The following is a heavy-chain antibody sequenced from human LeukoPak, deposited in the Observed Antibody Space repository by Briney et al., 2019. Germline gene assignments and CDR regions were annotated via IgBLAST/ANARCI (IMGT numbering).Heavy chain of an antibody. CDR1: GFTFSTYA. J-gene: IGHJ3*02. V-gene: IGHV3-23*01. Sequence: PGGSLRLSCAASGFTFSTYAMSWVRQAPGKGLQWVSTISGSGGSTFYADSVKGRFTISRDNAKNTLFLQMDSLRAEDTAVYYCAKWKTYFGDYDTFDIWGQGTMVTVSS. CDR2: ISGSGGST. D-gene: IGHD4-17*01. CDR3: AKWKTYFGDYDTFDI.